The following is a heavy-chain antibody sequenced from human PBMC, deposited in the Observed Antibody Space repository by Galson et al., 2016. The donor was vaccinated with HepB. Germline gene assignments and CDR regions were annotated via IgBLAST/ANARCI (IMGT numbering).Heavy chain of an antibody. Sequence: QSGAEVKKPGESLKISCKGSGYSFTSYWIGWVRQMSGKGLEWMGIIYPGDSDTRYSPSLQGQVTISADKSISTAYLQWSSLKASDTAMYYCATLIAAVGHYYYNGVDVWGQGTTVTVSS. CDR3: ATLIAAVGHYYYNGVDV. V-gene: IGHV5-51*01. J-gene: IGHJ6*02. CDR1: GYSFTSYW. D-gene: IGHD6-13*01. CDR2: IYPGDSDT.